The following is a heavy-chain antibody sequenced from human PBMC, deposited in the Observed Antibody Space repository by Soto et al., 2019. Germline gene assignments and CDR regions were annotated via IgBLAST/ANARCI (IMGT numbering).Heavy chain of an antibody. Sequence: SETLSLTCTVSGGSISSYYWSWIRQPPGKGLEWIGYIYYSGSTNYNPSLKSRVTISVDTSKNQFSLKLSSVTAADTAVYYCAREGSDILTGTPVRAFDIWGQGTMVTVSS. CDR3: AREGSDILTGTPVRAFDI. CDR2: IYYSGST. V-gene: IGHV4-59*01. CDR1: GGSISSYY. D-gene: IGHD3-9*01. J-gene: IGHJ3*02.